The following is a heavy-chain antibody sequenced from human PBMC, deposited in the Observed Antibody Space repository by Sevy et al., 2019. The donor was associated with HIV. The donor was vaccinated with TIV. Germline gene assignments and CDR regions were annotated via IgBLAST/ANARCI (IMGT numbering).Heavy chain of an antibody. J-gene: IGHJ4*02. Sequence: GGSLRLSCEASAINIRDYWMNWVRQAPGKGLEWVANINPDGSKIYYADSVKGRFTIPRDYAKNSVFLQMTSLRAEDTAVYYCVRAIQLAASYWGQGMLVTVSS. V-gene: IGHV3-7*02. CDR2: INPDGSKI. CDR3: VRAIQLAASY. D-gene: IGHD2-15*01. CDR1: AINIRDYW.